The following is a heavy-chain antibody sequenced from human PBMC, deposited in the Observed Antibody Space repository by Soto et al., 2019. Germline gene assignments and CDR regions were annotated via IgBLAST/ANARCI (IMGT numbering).Heavy chain of an antibody. V-gene: IGHV3-48*03. CDR2: ISSSGSTI. J-gene: IGHJ6*02. D-gene: IGHD3-3*01. CDR3: ARAGVERVQNSYFWRGATDTPMDYGMDV. CDR1: GFTFSSYE. Sequence: GGSLRLSCAASGFTFSSYEMNWVRQAPGKGLEWVSYISSSGSTIYYADSVKGRFTISRDNAKNSLYLQMNSLRAEDTAVYYGARAGVERVQNSYFWRGATDTPMDYGMDVWGQGTTVTVSS.